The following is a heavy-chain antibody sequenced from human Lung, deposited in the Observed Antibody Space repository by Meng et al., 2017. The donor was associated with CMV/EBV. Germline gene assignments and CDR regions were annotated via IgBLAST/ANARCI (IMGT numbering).Heavy chain of an antibody. Sequence: ASVKVSCKVSGYTLTELSIHWVRQAPGKGLEWMGGFHLEVGKAIYAQKFQGRVTMTDDTSTDIAYMELRSLRSDDTAIYYCASDGSSIVVAPTDPWDYYHYGMDIWGQGTTVTVSS. CDR1: GYTLTELS. V-gene: IGHV1-24*01. CDR2: FHLEVGKA. J-gene: IGHJ6*02. D-gene: IGHD2-2*01. CDR3: ASDGSSIVVAPTDPWDYYHYGMDI.